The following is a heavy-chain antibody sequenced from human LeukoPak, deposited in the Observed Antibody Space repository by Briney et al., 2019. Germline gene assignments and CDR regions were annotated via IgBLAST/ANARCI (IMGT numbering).Heavy chain of an antibody. CDR3: AKDSKRWKTYYYEAGSYYFDY. V-gene: IGHV3-23*01. J-gene: IGHJ4*02. CDR1: GFTFSSYG. D-gene: IGHD3-10*01. CDR2: FSGSGDST. Sequence: GGTLRLSCAASGFTFSSYGMSWVRQAPGKGLEWVSGFSGSGDSTSYADSVKGRFTISRDNPKNTLYLQMNSLRPEDTAVYYCAKDSKRWKTYYYEAGSYYFDYWGQGTRVTVSS.